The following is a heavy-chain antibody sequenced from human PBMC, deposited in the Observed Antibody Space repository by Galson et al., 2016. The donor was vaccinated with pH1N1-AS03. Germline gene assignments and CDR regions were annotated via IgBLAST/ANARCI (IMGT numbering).Heavy chain of an antibody. CDR1: GFTFSRST. CDR3: SRGDWFH. CDR2: IRTKTNSYAT. V-gene: IGHV3-73*01. Sequence: SLRLSCAASGFTFSRSTMHWVRQASGKGLEWVGHIRTKTNSYATAYGASMKGRFTISRDDSKNITYLQMNSLQIDDTPVYFCSRGDWFHWGQGTLVTVSS. D-gene: IGHD3-9*01. J-gene: IGHJ4*02.